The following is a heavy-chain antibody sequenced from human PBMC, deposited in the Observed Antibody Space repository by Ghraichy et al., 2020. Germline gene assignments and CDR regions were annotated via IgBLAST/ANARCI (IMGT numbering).Heavy chain of an antibody. D-gene: IGHD3-3*01. CDR2: INPNSGGT. CDR1: GYTFTGYY. CDR3: ARGDFWSGWYYYYGMDV. Sequence: ASVKVSCKASGYTFTGYYMHWVRQAPGQGLEWMGWINPNSGGTNYAQKFQGRVTMTRDTSISTAYMELSRLRSDDTAVYYCARGDFWSGWYYYYGMDVWGQGTTVTVSS. J-gene: IGHJ6*02. V-gene: IGHV1-2*02.